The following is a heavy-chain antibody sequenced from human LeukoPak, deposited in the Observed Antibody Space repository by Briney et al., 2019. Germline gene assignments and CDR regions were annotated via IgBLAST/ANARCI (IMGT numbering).Heavy chain of an antibody. Sequence: ASVKVSCKASGYTFTSYGISWVRQAPGQGLEWMGWISAYNGNTNYAQKFQGRVTMTTDTTTSTAYMELRSLRSDDTAVYYCARDSGGRYYYDSSGYLPFDYWGQGTLVTVSS. V-gene: IGHV1-18*01. D-gene: IGHD3-22*01. CDR2: ISAYNGNT. CDR3: ARDSGGRYYYDSSGYLPFDY. J-gene: IGHJ4*02. CDR1: GYTFTSYG.